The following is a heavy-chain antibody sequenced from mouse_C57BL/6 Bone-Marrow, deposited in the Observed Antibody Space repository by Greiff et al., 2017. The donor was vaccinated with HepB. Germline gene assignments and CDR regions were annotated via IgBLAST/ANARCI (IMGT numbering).Heavy chain of an antibody. CDR3: ARFRRYSNYPYAMDY. CDR2: IYPGDGDT. J-gene: IGHJ4*01. Sequence: QVQLQQSGPELVKPGASVKISCKASGYAFSSSWMNWVKQRPGKGLEWIGRIYPGDGDTNYNGKFKGKATLTADKSSSTAYMQLSSLTSEDSAVYFCARFRRYSNYPYAMDYWGQGTSVTVSS. V-gene: IGHV1-82*01. CDR1: GYAFSSSW. D-gene: IGHD2-5*01.